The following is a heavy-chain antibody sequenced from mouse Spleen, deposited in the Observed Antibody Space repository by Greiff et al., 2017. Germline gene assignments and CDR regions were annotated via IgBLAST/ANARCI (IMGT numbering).Heavy chain of an antibody. D-gene: IGHD1-1*01. J-gene: IGHJ1*03. CDR2: ISYDGSN. V-gene: IGHV3-6*01. Sequence: VQLKQSGPGLVKPSQSLSLTCSVTGYSITSGYYWNWIRQFPGNKLEWMGYISYDGSNNYNPSLKNRISITRDTSKNQFFLKLNSVTTEDTATYYCARETTVDWYFDVWGTGTTVTVSS. CDR1: GYSITSGYY. CDR3: ARETTVDWYFDV.